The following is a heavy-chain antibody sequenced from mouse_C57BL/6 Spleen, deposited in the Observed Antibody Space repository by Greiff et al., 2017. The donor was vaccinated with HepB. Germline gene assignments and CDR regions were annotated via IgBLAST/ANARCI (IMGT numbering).Heavy chain of an antibody. D-gene: IGHD4-1*01. Sequence: VQLQQSGAELARPGASVKLSCKASGYTFTSYGISWVKQRTGQGLEWIGEIYPRSGNTYYNEKFKGKATLTADKSSSTAYMELRSLTSEDSAVYICAREVTGTQGDYFDYWGQGTTLTVSS. CDR2: IYPRSGNT. J-gene: IGHJ2*01. V-gene: IGHV1-81*01. CDR3: AREVTGTQGDYFDY. CDR1: GYTFTSYG.